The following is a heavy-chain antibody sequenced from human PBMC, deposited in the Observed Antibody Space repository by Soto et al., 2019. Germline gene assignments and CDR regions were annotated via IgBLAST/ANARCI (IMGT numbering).Heavy chain of an antibody. Sequence: EVQLLESGGGLVQPGGSLRLSCAASGFTFRTYVMSWVRQAPGQGLEWISEISGGGTNSFFADSVKGRFTVSRDNSENTMYLQMNSLRAEDTAVYYCAKRVKGYSPSFVDSWGQGTLVTVSS. CDR2: ISGGGTNS. CDR1: GFTFRTYV. V-gene: IGHV3-23*01. J-gene: IGHJ5*01. CDR3: AKRVKGYSPSFVDS. D-gene: IGHD5-12*01.